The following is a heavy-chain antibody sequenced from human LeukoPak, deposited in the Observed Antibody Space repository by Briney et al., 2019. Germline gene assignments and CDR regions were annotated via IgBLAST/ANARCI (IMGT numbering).Heavy chain of an antibody. J-gene: IGHJ5*02. D-gene: IGHD3-10*01. CDR1: GFTFSSYA. Sequence: GRSLRLSCAASGFTFSSYAMHWVRQAPGKGLEGVAVISYDGSNKYYADSVKGRFTISRDNSKNTLYLRMNSLRAEDTAVYYCARDKAWFGELFSNWFDPWGQGTLVTVSS. CDR2: ISYDGSNK. V-gene: IGHV3-30*01. CDR3: ARDKAWFGELFSNWFDP.